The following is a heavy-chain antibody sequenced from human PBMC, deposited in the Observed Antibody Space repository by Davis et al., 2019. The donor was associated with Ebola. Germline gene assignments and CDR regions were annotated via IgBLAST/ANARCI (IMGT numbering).Heavy chain of an antibody. J-gene: IGHJ4*02. CDR3: ARAIAVAGTEL. CDR1: GGSFSDYY. V-gene: IGHV4-34*01. D-gene: IGHD6-19*01. CDR2: INHSGST. Sequence: PSETLSLTCAVYGGSFSDYYWNWIRQPPGKGLEWIGEINHSGSTYYNPSLKGRVTLSLDTSKNQFSLKLSSVTAADTAVYYCARAIAVAGTELWGQGTLVTVSS.